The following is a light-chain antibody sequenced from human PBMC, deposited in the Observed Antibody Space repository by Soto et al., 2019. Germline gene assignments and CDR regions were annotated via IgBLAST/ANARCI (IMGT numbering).Light chain of an antibody. CDR1: QDISNF. CDR2: AAS. J-gene: IGKJ4*01. V-gene: IGKV1-27*01. Sequence: DIQMTQSPSSLSAFVGDTVTITCRASQDISNFLAWYQQKPGKVPKLLIYAASTLQSGVPSRFSGSGSVTDFTLTLSSLQPEDVATYYCQKCKIDPFTFGGGTKVEMK. CDR3: QKCKIDPFT.